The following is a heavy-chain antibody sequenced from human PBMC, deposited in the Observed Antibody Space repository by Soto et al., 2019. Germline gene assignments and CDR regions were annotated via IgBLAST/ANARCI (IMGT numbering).Heavy chain of an antibody. D-gene: IGHD3-10*01. CDR1: GYTFTSYG. V-gene: IGHV1-18*04. J-gene: IGHJ6*02. CDR2: ISAYNGNT. Sequence: ASVKVSGKASGYTFTSYGISWVRQAPGQGLEWMGWISAYNGNTNYAQKLQGRVTMTTDTSTSTAYMELRSLRSDDTAVYYCARELSHPLLDYYGSGSYCCGMDVWGQGTTVTV. CDR3: ARELSHPLLDYYGSGSYCCGMDV.